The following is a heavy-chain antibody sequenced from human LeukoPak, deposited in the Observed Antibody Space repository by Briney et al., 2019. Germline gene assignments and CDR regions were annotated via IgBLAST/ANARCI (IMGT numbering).Heavy chain of an antibody. CDR2: IYPGDSDT. D-gene: IGHD6-13*01. CDR3: ARQGAAGRYYYYYMDV. Sequence: GESLKISCKGSGYSFTSYWIGWVRQMPGKGLEWMGIIYPGDSDTRYSPSFQGQVTISADKSINTAYLEWSSLKASDTAIYYCARQGAAGRYYYYYMDVWGKGTTVTVSS. J-gene: IGHJ6*03. V-gene: IGHV5-51*01. CDR1: GYSFTSYW.